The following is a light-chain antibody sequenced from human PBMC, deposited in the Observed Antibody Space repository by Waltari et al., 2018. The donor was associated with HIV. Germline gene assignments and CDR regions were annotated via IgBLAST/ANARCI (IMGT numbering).Light chain of an antibody. CDR3: CSFANPNFL. Sequence: QSALTQPASVSGSPGQSITISCTGSSRAVGTYNYISWYQQHPGTVPKLIIYDVKERPSGVSDRFSGSKSGTTASLTISGLQAEDEADYYCCSFANPNFLFGSGTKVTVL. CDR2: DVK. J-gene: IGLJ1*01. V-gene: IGLV2-23*02. CDR1: SRAVGTYNY.